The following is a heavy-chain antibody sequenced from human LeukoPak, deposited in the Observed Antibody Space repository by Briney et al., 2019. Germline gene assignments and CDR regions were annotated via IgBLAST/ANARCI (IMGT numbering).Heavy chain of an antibody. CDR2: SDPHSGGP. CDR3: ARAAVGSTLDSGANNQH. V-gene: IGHV1-2*02. D-gene: IGHD4/OR15-4a*01. J-gene: IGHJ1*01. Sequence: EASVTVSCKASGYTFTGYYMHWMRQAPGQGLEGMGWSDPHSGGPNYVQKFQGSVKIKRATTMSKANTELSRLRSDGTPVYYCARAAVGSTLDSGANNQHWGQGTLVTVSA. CDR1: GYTFTGYY.